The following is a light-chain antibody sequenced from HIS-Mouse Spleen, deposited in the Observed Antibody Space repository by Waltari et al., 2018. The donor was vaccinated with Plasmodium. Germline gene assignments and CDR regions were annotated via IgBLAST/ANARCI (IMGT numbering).Light chain of an antibody. Sequence: EIVLTQSPGTLSLSPGAIATLSCRASQSFSSSYLAWYQQKPGQAPRLHIYGASSRATGIPDRFSGSGSGTDFTLTISRLEPEDFAVYYCQQYGSSPYTFGQGTKLEIK. CDR1: QSFSSSY. CDR2: GAS. CDR3: QQYGSSPYT. V-gene: IGKV3-20*01. J-gene: IGKJ2*01.